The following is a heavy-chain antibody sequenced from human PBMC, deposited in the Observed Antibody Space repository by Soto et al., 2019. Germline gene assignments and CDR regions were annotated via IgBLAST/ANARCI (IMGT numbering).Heavy chain of an antibody. CDR3: ARAPSRITILGVAPGY. V-gene: IGHV1-8*01. J-gene: IGHJ1*01. D-gene: IGHD3-3*01. CDR2: MNPNSGNT. CDR1: GYTFTSYD. Sequence: ASVKGSCKASGYTFTSYDINWVRQATGQGLEWMGWMNPNSGNTGYAQKFQGRVAMTRNTSISTAYMELGSLRSEDTAVYYCARAPSRITILGVAPGYSGQGTLVTVSS.